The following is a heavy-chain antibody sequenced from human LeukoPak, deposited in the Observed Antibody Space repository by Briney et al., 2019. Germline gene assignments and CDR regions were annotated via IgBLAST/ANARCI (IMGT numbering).Heavy chain of an antibody. Sequence: GGSLRLSCAASGFTFSSYWMSWVRQAPGKGLKWVANIKQDGSEKYYVDSVKGRFTISRDNAKNSLYLQMNSLRAEDTAVYYCARALGVGPYCSSTSCPPGGDYWGQGTLVTVSS. CDR2: IKQDGSEK. CDR1: GFTFSSYW. CDR3: ARALGVGPYCSSTSCPPGGDY. J-gene: IGHJ4*02. V-gene: IGHV3-7*01. D-gene: IGHD2-2*01.